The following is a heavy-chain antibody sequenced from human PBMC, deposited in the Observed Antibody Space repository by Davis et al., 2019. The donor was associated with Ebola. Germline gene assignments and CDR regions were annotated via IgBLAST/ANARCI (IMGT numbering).Heavy chain of an antibody. CDR3: ARDPGGGQPFDY. Sequence: AASVKVSCKASGYTFTSYGISWVRQAPGQGLEWMGWISAYNGNTNYAQKLQGRVTMTRDTSISTAYMELSRLRSDDTAVYYCARDPGGGQPFDYWGQGTLVTVSS. CDR1: GYTFTSYG. J-gene: IGHJ4*02. D-gene: IGHD3-16*01. V-gene: IGHV1-18*01. CDR2: ISAYNGNT.